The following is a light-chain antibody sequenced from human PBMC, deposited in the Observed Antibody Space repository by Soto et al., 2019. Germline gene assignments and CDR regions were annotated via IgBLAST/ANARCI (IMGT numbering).Light chain of an antibody. CDR3: QSYDSSNHGV. J-gene: IGLJ7*01. V-gene: IGLV6-57*01. CDR1: SGSIASNF. CDR2: EDN. Sequence: NFMLTQPHSVSESPGKTVTISCTRSSGSIASNFVQWYQQRPGSSPTTVIYEDNLRPSGVPDRFSGSIDSSSNSAFLTISGLKTEDEADYYCQSYDSSNHGVFGGGTQLTVL.